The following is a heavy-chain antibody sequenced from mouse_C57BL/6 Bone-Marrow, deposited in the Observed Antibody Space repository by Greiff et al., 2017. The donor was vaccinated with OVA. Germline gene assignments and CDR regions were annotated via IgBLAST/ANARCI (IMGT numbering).Heavy chain of an antibody. Sequence: VQLQQSGPVLVKPGASVKMSCKASGYTFTDYYMNWVKQSHGKSLEWIGVINPYNGGTSYNQKFKGKATLTVDKSSSTAYMELNSLTSEDSAVYYCARGYYDYDDGRPEHWYFDVWGTGTTVTVSS. CDR3: ARGYYDYDDGRPEHWYFDV. V-gene: IGHV1-19*01. CDR1: GYTFTDYY. J-gene: IGHJ1*03. D-gene: IGHD2-4*01. CDR2: INPYNGGT.